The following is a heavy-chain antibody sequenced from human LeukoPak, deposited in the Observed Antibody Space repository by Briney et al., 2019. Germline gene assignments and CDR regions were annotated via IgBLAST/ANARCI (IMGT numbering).Heavy chain of an antibody. J-gene: IGHJ6*02. D-gene: IGHD5-12*01. CDR1: GGSISSYY. V-gene: IGHV4-59*01. CDR3: ARSGLDSRYYFGMDV. Sequence: PSETLSLTCTVCGGSISSYYWSWIRQPPGGGLEWIGYIYYRGSTNYNPSLKRRVTISLDTSKSQFSLKLRSVTAADTAVYYCARSGLDSRYYFGMDVWGQGTTVTVSS. CDR2: IYYRGST.